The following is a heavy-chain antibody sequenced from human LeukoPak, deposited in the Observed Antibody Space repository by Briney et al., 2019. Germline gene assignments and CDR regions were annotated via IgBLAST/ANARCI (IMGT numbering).Heavy chain of an antibody. D-gene: IGHD3-10*01. J-gene: IGHJ5*02. V-gene: IGHV3-7*01. CDR2: IKQDGSEK. CDR1: GFTFSSYW. CDR3: ARGPFGELLLSWFDP. Sequence: GGSLRLSCAASGFTFSSYWMSWVRQAPGKGLEWVANIKQDGSEKYYVDSVKGRFSISRDNAKNSQYLQMNSLRAEDTAVYYCARGPFGELLLSWFDPWGQGTLVTVSS.